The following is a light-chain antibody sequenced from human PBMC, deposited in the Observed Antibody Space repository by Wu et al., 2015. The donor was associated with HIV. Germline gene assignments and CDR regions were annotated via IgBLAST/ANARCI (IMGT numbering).Light chain of an antibody. V-gene: IGKV3-11*01. CDR2: DAS. Sequence: EIVLTQSPATLSLSPGERATLSCRASQSVSSYLAWYQQKPGQAPRLLIYDASNRATGIPARFSGGGSGTDFTLTISSLEPEDFAVYYCQQRSNWPRLTFGGGPRWRSN. CDR1: QSVSSY. CDR3: QQRSNWPRLT. J-gene: IGKJ4*01.